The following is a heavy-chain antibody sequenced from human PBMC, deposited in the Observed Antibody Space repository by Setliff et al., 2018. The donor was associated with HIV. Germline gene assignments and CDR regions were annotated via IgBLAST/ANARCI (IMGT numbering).Heavy chain of an antibody. D-gene: IGHD6-13*01. CDR3: ATGIRGPYSSSWYNT. CDR1: GGSLSDSY. J-gene: IGHJ5*02. Sequence: PSETLSLTCAVYGGSLSDSYWSWIRQPPGKGLEWIGEINHRGNTNYNPSLKSRVTISVDTSKNQFSLKVTSLTAADTAVYYCATGIRGPYSSSWYNTWGQGTLVTVSS. V-gene: IGHV4-34*01. CDR2: INHRGNT.